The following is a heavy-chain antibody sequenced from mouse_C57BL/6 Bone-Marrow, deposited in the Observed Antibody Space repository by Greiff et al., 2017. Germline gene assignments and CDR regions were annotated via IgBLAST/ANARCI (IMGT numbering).Heavy chain of an antibody. V-gene: IGHV14-3*01. CDR1: GFNIKNTY. Sequence: VQLRQSVAELVRPGASVKLSCTASGFNIKNTYMHWVKQRPEQGLEWIGRIDPANGNTKNAPKFQGKATITADTSSNTAYLQLSSLTSEDTAIYYCAPHFYGSRGYFDVWGTGTTVTVSS. J-gene: IGHJ1*03. CDR3: APHFYGSRGYFDV. D-gene: IGHD1-1*01. CDR2: IDPANGNT.